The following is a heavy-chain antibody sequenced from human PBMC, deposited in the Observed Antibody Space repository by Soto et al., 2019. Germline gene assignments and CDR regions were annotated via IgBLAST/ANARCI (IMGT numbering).Heavy chain of an antibody. CDR3: ASLPSYYYDSSGSLNWFDP. V-gene: IGHV3-30-3*01. D-gene: IGHD3-22*01. CDR1: GFTSSSYA. J-gene: IGHJ5*02. Sequence: GGSMRLSCAAAGFTSSSYAMHWVRQTSGKGLEWVAVISYDGSNKYYADSVKGRFTISRDNSKNTLYLQMNSLRAEDTAVYYCASLPSYYYDSSGSLNWFDPWGQGTLVTVSS. CDR2: ISYDGSNK.